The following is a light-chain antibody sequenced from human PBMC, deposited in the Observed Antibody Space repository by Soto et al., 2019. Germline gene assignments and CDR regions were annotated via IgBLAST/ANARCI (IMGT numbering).Light chain of an antibody. CDR2: GAF. J-gene: IGKJ1*01. CDR1: QSVSSKY. CDR3: QQYNNWPWT. Sequence: EIVLTPSPGTLSLSPVERATLSCRASQSVSSKYLAWYQQKVGQAPRLLMYGAFSRATGIPDRFSGSGSGTDFTLTISSLQSEDFAVYYCQQYNNWPWTFGQGTKVDIK. V-gene: IGKV3-20*01.